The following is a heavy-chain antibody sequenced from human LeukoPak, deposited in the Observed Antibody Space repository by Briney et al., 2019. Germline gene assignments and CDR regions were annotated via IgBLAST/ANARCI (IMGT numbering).Heavy chain of an antibody. D-gene: IGHD6-6*01. Sequence: GSSVKVSCKASGGTFSSYAISWVRQAPGQGLEWMGWINPNSGGTNYAQKFQGRVTMTRDTSISTAYMELSRLRSDDTAVYYCARDPPYSSSSYFDYWGQGTLVTVSS. CDR2: INPNSGGT. J-gene: IGHJ4*02. V-gene: IGHV1-2*02. CDR1: GGTFSSYA. CDR3: ARDPPYSSSSYFDY.